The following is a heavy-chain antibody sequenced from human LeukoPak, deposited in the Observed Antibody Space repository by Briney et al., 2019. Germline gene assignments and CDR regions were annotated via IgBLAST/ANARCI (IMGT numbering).Heavy chain of an antibody. Sequence: GASVKVSCKASGYTFTGYYMHWVREAPGQGLEWMGTIHPDSDTTTYAQKFQGRVTMTRDTSTSRVYMDLSSLRSEDTAVYYCAREAIAAGKNFDYWGQGTLVTVSS. CDR1: GYTFTGYY. J-gene: IGHJ4*02. CDR3: AREAIAAGKNFDY. V-gene: IGHV1-46*01. D-gene: IGHD6-25*01. CDR2: IHPDSDTT.